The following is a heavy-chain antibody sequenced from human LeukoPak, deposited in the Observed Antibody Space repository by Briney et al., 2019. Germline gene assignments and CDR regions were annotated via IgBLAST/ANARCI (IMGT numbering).Heavy chain of an antibody. V-gene: IGHV3-74*01. CDR2: IKCDGSST. Sequence: GGSLRLSCTASGFTFSTHSMHWVRQAPGKGPVWVSRIKCDGSSTRYADSVTGRFTISRDNAKNTVYLQMNTLGDGDTSVYYCAKVLGGLWPGIDYWGQGTVVTVSS. J-gene: IGHJ4*02. D-gene: IGHD2-15*01. CDR1: GFTFSTHS. CDR3: AKVLGGLWPGIDY.